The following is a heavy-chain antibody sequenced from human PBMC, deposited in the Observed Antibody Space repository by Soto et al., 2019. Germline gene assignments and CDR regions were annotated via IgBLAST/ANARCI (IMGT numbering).Heavy chain of an antibody. CDR2: LSYDGVNK. J-gene: IGHJ4*02. Sequence: QVQLMESGGGVVQPGRSLRLSCAASGFTFKTYGMHWVRQVLGKGLQWVAALSYDGVNKFYVDSVKGRFTVSRDNSKNTVSLEMSSLRADDSAVYYCARDRGHVEWLPRQIDYWGQGTTVTVSS. CDR1: GFTFKTYG. V-gene: IGHV3-30*03. D-gene: IGHD3-3*01. CDR3: ARDRGHVEWLPRQIDY.